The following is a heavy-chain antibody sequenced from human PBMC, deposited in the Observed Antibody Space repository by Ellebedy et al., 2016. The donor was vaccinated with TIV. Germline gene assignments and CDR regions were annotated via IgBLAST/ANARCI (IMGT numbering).Heavy chain of an antibody. J-gene: IGHJ6*02. Sequence: SGPTLVKPTQTLTLTCTFSGFSLGTAGVGVGWIRQPPGKALEWLALIYWDDDKRYRPSLKTRLTITKDTSKHQVVLTMTNMDPVDTGTYYCAHMYRSPRYYDGMDVWGRGTTVTVSS. CDR2: IYWDDDK. D-gene: IGHD6-19*01. CDR3: AHMYRSPRYYDGMDV. V-gene: IGHV2-5*02. CDR1: GFSLGTAGVG.